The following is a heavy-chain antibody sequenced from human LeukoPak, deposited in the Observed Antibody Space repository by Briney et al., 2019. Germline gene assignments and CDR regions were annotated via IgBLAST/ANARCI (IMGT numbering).Heavy chain of an antibody. J-gene: IGHJ4*02. Sequence: GGSLRLSCAASGFTVSSNYMSWVRQAPGKGLEWVSVIYSGGSTYYADSVKGRFTISRDNSKNTLYLQMNSLRAEDTAVYYCATQLGSYGYRKPDYWGQGTLVTVSS. V-gene: IGHV3-53*01. CDR3: ATQLGSYGYRKPDY. D-gene: IGHD5-18*01. CDR1: GFTVSSNY. CDR2: IYSGGST.